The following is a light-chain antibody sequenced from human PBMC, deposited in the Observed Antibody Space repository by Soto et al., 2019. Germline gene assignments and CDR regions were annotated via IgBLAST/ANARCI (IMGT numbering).Light chain of an antibody. Sequence: TQSAATLSVSPGERATLSCRASRSVSSNLAWYQQKLGQAPRLLIYGASTRAPGIPDRFSAGGSGTEFTLTISRLEPEDFAVYYCQQYGSSGTFGQRTKV. CDR3: QQYGSSGT. V-gene: IGKV3-20*01. CDR2: GAS. J-gene: IGKJ1*01. CDR1: RSVSSN.